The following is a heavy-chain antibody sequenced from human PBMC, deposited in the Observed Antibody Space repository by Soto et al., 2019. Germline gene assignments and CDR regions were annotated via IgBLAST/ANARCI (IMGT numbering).Heavy chain of an antibody. CDR1: GGSSSSYY. J-gene: IGHJ6*02. CDR2: VYHSGGT. CDR3: GAVASSADFYGKDV. Sequence: SETLSLTCAVYGGSSSSYYWSWIRQPPGKGLEWIGEVYHSGGTNYNPSLKSRVTISEDTSKNQFSLKLKSVTAADTAVYYCGAVASSADFYGKDVWGQGTTVTVSS. V-gene: IGHV4-34*01. D-gene: IGHD6-19*01.